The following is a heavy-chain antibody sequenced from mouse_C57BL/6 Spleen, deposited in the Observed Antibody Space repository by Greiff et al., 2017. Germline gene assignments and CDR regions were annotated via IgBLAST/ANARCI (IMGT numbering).Heavy chain of an antibody. D-gene: IGHD6-1*01. CDR1: GYAFTNYL. Sequence: QVQLQQSGAELVRPGTSVKVSCKASGYAFTNYLIEWVKQRPGQGLEWIGVINPGSGGTNYNEKFKGKATLTADKSSSTAYMQLSSLTSEASAVYFCARKPRGYAMDYWGQGTSVTVSS. J-gene: IGHJ4*01. CDR2: INPGSGGT. CDR3: ARKPRGYAMDY. V-gene: IGHV1-54*01.